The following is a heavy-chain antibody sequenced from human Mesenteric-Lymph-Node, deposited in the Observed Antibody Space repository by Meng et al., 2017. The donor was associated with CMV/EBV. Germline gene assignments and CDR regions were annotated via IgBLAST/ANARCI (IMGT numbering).Heavy chain of an antibody. CDR3: ARDHY. CDR2: IIPIFGTA. CDR1: GYPFPGYY. Sequence: QVQLVQSGAEVKKPGASVKVTCKASGYPFPGYYMHWVRQAPGPGHEWMGGIIPIFGTANYAQKFQGRVTITTDESTSTAYMELSSLRSEDTAVYYCARDHYWGQGTLVTVSS. V-gene: IGHV1-69*01. J-gene: IGHJ4*02.